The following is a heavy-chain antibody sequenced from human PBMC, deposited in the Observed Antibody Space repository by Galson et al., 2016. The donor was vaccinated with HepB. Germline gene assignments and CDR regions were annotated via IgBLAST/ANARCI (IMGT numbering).Heavy chain of an antibody. V-gene: IGHV2-70*11. J-gene: IGHJ6*02. D-gene: IGHD3-10*02. CDR3: ARTSLCGRGGMDV. CDR1: GFSLSTSGIS. Sequence: PALVKPTQTLTLTCSVSGFSLSTSGISVNWIRQPPGKALEWLARIDWDDDKYYRKSVKTRFTISKDTSKNQVVLTMTNMDPVDTATYYYARTSLCGRGGMDVWGQGTTVTVSS. CDR2: IDWDDDK.